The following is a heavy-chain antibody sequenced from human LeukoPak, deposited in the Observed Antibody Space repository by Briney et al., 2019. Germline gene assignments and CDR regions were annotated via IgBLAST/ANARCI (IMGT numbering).Heavy chain of an antibody. Sequence: GGSLRLACAASGFTFSNYGMHWVRQAPGKGLEWVAVISYDGSHKYYADSVKGRFTLSRDNSKNTLYLQMNSLRAEDTAVYYCAKECYYDSSGHDYWGQGTLVTVSS. D-gene: IGHD3-22*01. CDR2: ISYDGSHK. CDR1: GFTFSNYG. CDR3: AKECYYDSSGHDY. V-gene: IGHV3-30*18. J-gene: IGHJ4*02.